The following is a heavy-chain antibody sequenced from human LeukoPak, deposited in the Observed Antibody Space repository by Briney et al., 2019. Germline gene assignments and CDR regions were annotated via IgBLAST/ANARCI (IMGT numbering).Heavy chain of an antibody. Sequence: SETLSLTCAVYGGSFSGYYWGWIRQPPGKGLEWIGEINHSGSTNYNPSLKSRVTISVDTSKNQFSLKLSSVTAADTAVYYCARGRGFKRRYCSGGSCYGYFDYWGQGTLVTVSS. CDR1: GGSFSGYY. CDR2: INHSGST. J-gene: IGHJ4*02. CDR3: ARGRGFKRRYCSGGSCYGYFDY. D-gene: IGHD2-15*01. V-gene: IGHV4-34*01.